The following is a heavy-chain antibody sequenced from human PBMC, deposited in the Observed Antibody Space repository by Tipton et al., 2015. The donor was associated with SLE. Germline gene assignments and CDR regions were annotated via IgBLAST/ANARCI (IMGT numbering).Heavy chain of an antibody. J-gene: IGHJ5*02. D-gene: IGHD2-15*01. CDR3: ARDGGYCSGGKCLNWFDP. Sequence: GSLRLSCAASGFAFSYYNMNWVRQAPGKGLEWVSSISGSSGHIYYADSVKGRFTISRDNAKKSLYLQMNSLRAEDTAVYYCARDGGYCSGGKCLNWFDPWGQGTLVTVSS. CDR1: GFAFSYYN. V-gene: IGHV3-21*01. CDR2: ISGSSGHI.